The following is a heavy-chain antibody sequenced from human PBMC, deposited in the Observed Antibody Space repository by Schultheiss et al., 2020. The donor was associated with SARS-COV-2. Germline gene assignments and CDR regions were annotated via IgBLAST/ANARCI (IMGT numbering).Heavy chain of an antibody. CDR1: GGTFSSYA. CDR2: IIPIFGTA. CDR3: ARRPRYCSSTSCHISGGFDY. J-gene: IGHJ4*02. V-gene: IGHV1-69*13. D-gene: IGHD2-2*02. Sequence: SVKVSCKASGGTFSSYAISWVRQAPGQGLEWMGGIIPIFGTANYAQKFQGRVTITADESTSTAYMELSSQRSEDTAVYYCARRPRYCSSTSCHISGGFDYWGQGTLVTVSS.